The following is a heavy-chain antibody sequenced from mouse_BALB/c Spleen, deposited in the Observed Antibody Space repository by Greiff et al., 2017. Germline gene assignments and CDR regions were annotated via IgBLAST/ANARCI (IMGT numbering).Heavy chain of an antibody. Sequence: EVMLVESGGGLVKPGGSLKLSCAASGFTFSSYTMSWVRQTPEKRLEWVATISSGGGNTYYPDSVKGRFTISRDNAKNNLYLQMSSLRSEDTALYYCAQDPHYYAALAYWGDGRLGSVSA. CDR2: ISSGGGNT. D-gene: IGHD1-2*01. J-gene: IGHJ3*01. CDR3: AQDPHYYAALAY. CDR1: GFTFSSYT. V-gene: IGHV5-9*03.